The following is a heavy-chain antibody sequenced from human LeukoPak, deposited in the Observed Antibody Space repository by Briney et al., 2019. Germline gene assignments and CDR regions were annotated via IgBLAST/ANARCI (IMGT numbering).Heavy chain of an antibody. CDR3: ARSVQLWSLYYFDY. V-gene: IGHV3-21*01. Sequence: GGSLRLSCAASGFTFSSYSMNWVRQAPGKGREWVSSISSSSSYIYYADSVKGRFTISRDNAKNSLYLQMNSLRAEDTAVYYCARSVQLWSLYYFDYWGQGTLVTVSS. J-gene: IGHJ4*02. CDR1: GFTFSSYS. CDR2: ISSSSSYI. D-gene: IGHD5-18*01.